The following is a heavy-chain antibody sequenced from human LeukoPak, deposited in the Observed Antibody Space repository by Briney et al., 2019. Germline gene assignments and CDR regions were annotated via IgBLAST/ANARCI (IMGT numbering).Heavy chain of an antibody. CDR2: VIPIFGTA. J-gene: IGHJ4*02. CDR3: ATDGSSGWFYYFDY. V-gene: IGHV1-69*06. D-gene: IGHD6-19*01. CDR1: GGSFSSYA. Sequence: SVKVSCKASGGSFSSYAISWVRQAPGQGLEWMGGVIPIFGTASYAQKFQGRVTMTEDTSTDTAYMELSSLRSEDTAVYYCATDGSSGWFYYFDYWGQGTLVTVSS.